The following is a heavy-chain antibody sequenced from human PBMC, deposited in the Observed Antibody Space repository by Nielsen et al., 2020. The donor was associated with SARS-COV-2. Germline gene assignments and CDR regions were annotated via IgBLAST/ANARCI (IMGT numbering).Heavy chain of an antibody. Sequence: GGSLRLSCAASGFTFSNYSMNWVRQAPGKGLEWVANIKQDGSEKYYVDSVKGRFTISRDNAKNSLYLQMNSLRAEDTAVYYCARAAAAGTGSSYYYYYYGLDVWGQGTTVTVSS. D-gene: IGHD6-13*01. CDR3: ARAAAAGTGSSYYYYYYGLDV. CDR2: IKQDGSEK. V-gene: IGHV3-7*03. CDR1: GFTFSNYS. J-gene: IGHJ6*02.